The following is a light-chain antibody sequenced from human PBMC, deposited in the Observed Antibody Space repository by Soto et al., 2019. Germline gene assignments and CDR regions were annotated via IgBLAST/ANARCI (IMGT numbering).Light chain of an antibody. J-gene: IGLJ1*01. Sequence: QSVLTQPPSASASLGASVTLTCTLSSAYSDHRVDWYQQRPGKGPRFVMRVGTGGIVGSKGDGIPDRFSVLGSGLNRYLTIKNIQEEDESDYYCGADHGSGSNFVYVFGSGTKLTVL. CDR1: SAYSDHR. CDR2: VGTGGIVG. V-gene: IGLV9-49*01. CDR3: GADHGSGSNFVYV.